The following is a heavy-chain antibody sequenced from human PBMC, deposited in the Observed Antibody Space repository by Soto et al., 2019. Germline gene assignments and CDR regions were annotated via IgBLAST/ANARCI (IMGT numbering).Heavy chain of an antibody. CDR3: ARDRVAATRTSYYGLDA. Sequence: SETLSLTCAVSGGTISSFNWWSWIRQTPGKGLEWIGEIYHSGTTNYNPSLKSRATISVDKSKNHFSLKLTSVTAADTAVYYCARDRVAATRTSYYGLDAWAQGTTVTVSS. CDR2: IYHSGTT. V-gene: IGHV4-4*02. CDR1: GGTISSFNW. J-gene: IGHJ6*02. D-gene: IGHD6-25*01.